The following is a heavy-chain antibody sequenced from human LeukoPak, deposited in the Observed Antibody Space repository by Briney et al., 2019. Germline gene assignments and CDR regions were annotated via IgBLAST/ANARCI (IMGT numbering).Heavy chain of an antibody. V-gene: IGHV5-51*07. D-gene: IGHD3-10*01. Sequence: AESLKISCKGSGYSFGNRWIGWVHQMPGKGLEWMGIIYPDDSDTIYSPSFEGQVTISADKSISTAYLQWSSLKASDTAMYYCARGAYGSGSYYNYYGMDVWGQGTTVTVSS. CDR1: GYSFGNRW. J-gene: IGHJ6*02. CDR3: ARGAYGSGSYYNYYGMDV. CDR2: IYPDDSDT.